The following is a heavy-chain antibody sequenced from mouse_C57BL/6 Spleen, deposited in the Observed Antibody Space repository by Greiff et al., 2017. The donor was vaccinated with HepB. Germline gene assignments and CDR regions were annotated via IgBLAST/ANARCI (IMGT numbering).Heavy chain of an antibody. CDR1: GYTFTSYW. Sequence: VQLQQPGAELVKPGASVKLSCTASGYTFTSYWMHWVKQRPGRGLEWIGRIDPNSGGTKYNEKFKSKATLTVDKPSSKAYMQLSSLTSEDSAVYDCARYAYDGYAGFAYWGQGTLVTVSA. V-gene: IGHV1-72*01. CDR2: IDPNSGGT. J-gene: IGHJ3*01. D-gene: IGHD2-3*01. CDR3: ARYAYDGYAGFAY.